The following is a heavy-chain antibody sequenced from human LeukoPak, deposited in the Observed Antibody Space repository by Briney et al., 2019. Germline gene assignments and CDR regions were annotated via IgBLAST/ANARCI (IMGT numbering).Heavy chain of an antibody. J-gene: IGHJ6*03. CDR1: GYTFTSYA. CDR3: ARSFTGYYYMDV. Sequence: ASVKVSCKASGYTFTSYAMHWVRQAPGQRLEWMGWLNAGNGDTKYSQDFQGRVTFTRDTSASTAYMDLSSLRSEDMAVYYCARSFTGYYYMDVWGKGTTVTVSS. CDR2: LNAGNGDT. D-gene: IGHD3-3*02. V-gene: IGHV1-3*03.